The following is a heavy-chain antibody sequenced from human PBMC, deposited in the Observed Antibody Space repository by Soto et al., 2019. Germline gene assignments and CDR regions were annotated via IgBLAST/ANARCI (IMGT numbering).Heavy chain of an antibody. V-gene: IGHV4-59*01. CDR3: ARGLTWANWFDP. CDR1: GGSISSYY. D-gene: IGHD3-16*01. J-gene: IGHJ5*02. Sequence: SETLSLTCTVSGGSISSYYWSWIRQPPGKGLEWIGYIYYSGSTNYNPSLKSRVTISVDTSKNQFSLKLSSVTAADTAVYYCARGLTWANWFDPWGQGTLVTVSS. CDR2: IYYSGST.